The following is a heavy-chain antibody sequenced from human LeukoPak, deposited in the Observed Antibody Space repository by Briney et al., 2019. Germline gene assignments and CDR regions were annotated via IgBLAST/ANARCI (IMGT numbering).Heavy chain of an antibody. Sequence: GGSLRLSCAASAFTFSSYAMHWVRQAPGKGLEWVAVISYDGSNKYYADSVKGRFTISRDNSKNTLYLQMNSLRAEDTAVCYCARDPLGYCSSTSCYSFDYWGQGTLVTVSS. J-gene: IGHJ4*02. V-gene: IGHV3-30-3*01. CDR3: ARDPLGYCSSTSCYSFDY. D-gene: IGHD2-2*02. CDR2: ISYDGSNK. CDR1: AFTFSSYA.